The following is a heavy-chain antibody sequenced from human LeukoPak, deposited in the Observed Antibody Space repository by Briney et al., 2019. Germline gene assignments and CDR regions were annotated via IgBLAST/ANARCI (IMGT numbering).Heavy chain of an antibody. D-gene: IGHD2-15*01. CDR3: ARAYCSGGSCYYFDY. CDR2: LYSGGGT. J-gene: IGHJ4*02. V-gene: IGHV3-66*02. CDR1: GFTVSSNY. Sequence: GGSLRLSCAASGFTVSSNYMSWVRQAPGKGLEWVSVLYSGGGTYYADSVKGRFTISRDNSKNTLYLQMNSLRAEDTAMYYCARAYCSGGSCYYFDYWGQGTLVTVS.